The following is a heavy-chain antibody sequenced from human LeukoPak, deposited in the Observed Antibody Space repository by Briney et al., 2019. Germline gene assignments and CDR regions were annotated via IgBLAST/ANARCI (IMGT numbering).Heavy chain of an antibody. J-gene: IGHJ4*02. D-gene: IGHD3-3*01. CDR1: GFTFSSYW. Sequence: GGSLRLSCAASGFTFSSYWMSWVRQDPGKGLEWVANIKQDGSEKYYVDSVKGRFTISRDNAKNSLYLQMNSLRAEDTAVYYCARVITIFGVVIICIGYWGQGTLVTVSS. CDR3: ARVITIFGVVIICIGY. CDR2: IKQDGSEK. V-gene: IGHV3-7*01.